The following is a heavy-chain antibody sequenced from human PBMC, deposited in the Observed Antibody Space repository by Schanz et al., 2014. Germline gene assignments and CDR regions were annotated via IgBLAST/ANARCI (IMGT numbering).Heavy chain of an antibody. CDR1: GYTFTSYG. Sequence: QVQLVQSGAEVKKPGASVKVSCKASGYTFTSYGISWVRQAPGQGLEWMGWISPYNGNTNYIQKLQGRVTMTTDTSTSTDYMELRSLIADDTAVYYGARGGYSSGCYDRDIAHFDYWGQGTLVTVSS. V-gene: IGHV1-18*01. D-gene: IGHD6-19*01. CDR3: ARGGYSSGCYDRDIAHFDY. CDR2: ISPYNGNT. J-gene: IGHJ4*02.